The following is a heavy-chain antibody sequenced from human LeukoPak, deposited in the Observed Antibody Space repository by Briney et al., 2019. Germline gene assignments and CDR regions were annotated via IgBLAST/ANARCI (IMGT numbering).Heavy chain of an antibody. D-gene: IGHD3-10*01. CDR2: ISSSGSTI. Sequence: PGGSLRLSCAASGFTFSSYEMNWVRQAPGKGLEWVSYISSSGSTIYYADSVKGRFTISRDNAKNSLYLQMNSLRAEDTAVYYCARDQSYYGSGSPMDVWGKGTTVIVSS. V-gene: IGHV3-48*03. CDR1: GFTFSSYE. J-gene: IGHJ6*04. CDR3: ARDQSYYGSGSPMDV.